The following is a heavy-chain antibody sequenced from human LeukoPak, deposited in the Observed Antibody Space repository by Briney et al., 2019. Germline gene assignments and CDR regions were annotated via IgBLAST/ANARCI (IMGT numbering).Heavy chain of an antibody. D-gene: IGHD1-26*01. V-gene: IGHV1-2*06. Sequence: GASVKVSCKASGYTFTGYYMHWVRQAPGQGLEWMGRINPNSGGTNYAQKFQGRVTMTRDTSITTVYMELHSLTFDDAAVYYCARDLSSTPNWELDYWGQGALVTVSS. J-gene: IGHJ4*02. CDR2: INPNSGGT. CDR3: ARDLSSTPNWELDY. CDR1: GYTFTGYY.